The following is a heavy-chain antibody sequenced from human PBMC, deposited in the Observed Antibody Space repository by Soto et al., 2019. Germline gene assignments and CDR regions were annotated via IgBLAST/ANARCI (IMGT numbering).Heavy chain of an antibody. V-gene: IGHV3-30-3*01. CDR2: ISYDGSNK. Sequence: SLRLSCAASGFTFSSYAMHWVRQAPGKGLEWVAVISYDGSNKYYADSVKGRFTISRDNSKNTLYLQMNSLGAEDTAVYYCARARWPRTEAFDYWGQGTLVTVSS. CDR3: ARARWPRTEAFDY. J-gene: IGHJ4*02. CDR1: GFTFSSYA.